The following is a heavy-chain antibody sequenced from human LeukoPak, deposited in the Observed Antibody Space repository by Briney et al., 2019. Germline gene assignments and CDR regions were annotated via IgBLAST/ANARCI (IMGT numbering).Heavy chain of an antibody. CDR2: MNPNSGNT. CDR1: GYTFTSYD. D-gene: IGHD3-10*01. Sequence: ASVKVSCKASGYTFTSYDINWVRQATGQGLEWMGWMNPNSGNTGYAQKFQGRVTMTRNTSISTAYMELSSLRSEDTAVYYCARIGNEFIWFGESRWGYGMDVWGQGTTVTVSS. J-gene: IGHJ6*02. V-gene: IGHV1-8*01. CDR3: ARIGNEFIWFGESRWGYGMDV.